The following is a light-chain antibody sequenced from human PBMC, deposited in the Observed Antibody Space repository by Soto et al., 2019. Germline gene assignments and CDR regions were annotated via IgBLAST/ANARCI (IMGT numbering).Light chain of an antibody. Sequence: QPVLTQSPSASASLGASVKLTCTLNSGHSSYAIAWHQQQPEKGPRYLMKLNSDGSHSKGDGIPDRFSGSSSGAERYLTISSLQSEDEADYYCQTWDTGMRVVFGGGTKVTVL. CDR2: LNSDGSH. V-gene: IGLV4-69*01. J-gene: IGLJ2*01. CDR3: QTWDTGMRVV. CDR1: SGHSSYA.